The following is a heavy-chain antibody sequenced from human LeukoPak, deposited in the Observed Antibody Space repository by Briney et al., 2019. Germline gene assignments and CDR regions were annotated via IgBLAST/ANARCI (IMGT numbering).Heavy chain of an antibody. D-gene: IGHD4-23*01. Sequence: SETLSLTCTVSSGSISSDYWSWIRQPPGKGLEWIGNIYHSGSTYYNPSLKSRVTISVDTSKNQFSLKLSSVTAADTAVYYCAREIKVGTFDYWGQGTLVTVSS. CDR3: AREIKVGTFDY. CDR2: IYHSGST. J-gene: IGHJ4*02. V-gene: IGHV4-59*01. CDR1: SGSISSDY.